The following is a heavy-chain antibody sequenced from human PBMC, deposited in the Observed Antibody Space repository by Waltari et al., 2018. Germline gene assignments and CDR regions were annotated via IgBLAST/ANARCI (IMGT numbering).Heavy chain of an antibody. CDR2: METEGRRT. CDR3: VRDDPGLGLDV. D-gene: IGHD7-27*01. Sequence: EVQLVESGGGLVQPGGSLRLSCRASGFTFSNYWMHWVRQVPGKGLVWGGQMETEGRRTTYGDAVKGRFTISRDNAKNTVYLQMTSLRAEDTGLYFCVRDDPGLGLDVWGQGTTVTVSS. J-gene: IGHJ6*02. V-gene: IGHV3-74*01. CDR1: GFTFSNYW.